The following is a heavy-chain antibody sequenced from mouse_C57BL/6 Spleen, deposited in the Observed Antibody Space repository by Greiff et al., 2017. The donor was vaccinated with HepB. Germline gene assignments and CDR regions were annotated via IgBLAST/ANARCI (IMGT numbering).Heavy chain of an antibody. Sequence: DVKLVESGGGLVKPGGSLKLSCAASGFTFSDYGMHWVRQAPEKGLEWVAYISSGSSTIYYADTVKGRFTISRDNAKNNLFLQMTSLRSEDTAMYYCARDYGNPYAMDYWGQGTSVTVSS. CDR1: GFTFSDYG. CDR3: ARDYGNPYAMDY. CDR2: ISSGSSTI. V-gene: IGHV5-17*01. D-gene: IGHD2-1*01. J-gene: IGHJ4*01.